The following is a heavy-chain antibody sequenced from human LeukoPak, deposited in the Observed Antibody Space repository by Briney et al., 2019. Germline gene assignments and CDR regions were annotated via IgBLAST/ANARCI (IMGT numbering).Heavy chain of an antibody. CDR2: ISGYGGSS. J-gene: IGHJ6*02. D-gene: IGHD5-24*01. V-gene: IGHV3-43*02. CDR1: GFTFDDYA. CDR3: AAGRVEMATVSYYYGMDV. Sequence: PGGSLRLSCAAPGFTFDDYAMHWVRQAPGKGLEWVSLISGYGGSSYYPDSVKGRFTISRDNSKNSLYLQMNSLRTEDTALYYCAAGRVEMATVSYYYGMDVWGQGTTVTVSS.